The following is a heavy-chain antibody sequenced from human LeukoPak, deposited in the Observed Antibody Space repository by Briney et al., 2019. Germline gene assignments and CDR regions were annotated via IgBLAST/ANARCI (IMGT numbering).Heavy chain of an antibody. D-gene: IGHD2-21*01. Sequence: PGGSLRLSCAGSGFTFSTYWMSWVRQAPGKGLEWVANINQDGGEEHYVDSVKGRFTISRDNAKDSPDLQLNSLGGEDTAVYYCARMYCGGGKCYLSYFDYWGQGTVVTVSS. CDR2: INQDGGEE. J-gene: IGHJ4*02. CDR1: GFTFSTYW. V-gene: IGHV3-7*04. CDR3: ARMYCGGGKCYLSYFDY.